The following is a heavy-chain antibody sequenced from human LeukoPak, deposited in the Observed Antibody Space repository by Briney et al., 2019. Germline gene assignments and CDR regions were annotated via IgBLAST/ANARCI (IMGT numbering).Heavy chain of an antibody. CDR2: ISSSSSYI. Sequence: ETLSLTCTVSGGSISSSSYYWGWIRQPPGKGLEWVSSISSSSSYIYYADSVKGRFTISRDNAKNSLYLQMNSLRAEDTAVYYCARDNDTMMVRGVFDYWGQGTLVTVSS. CDR3: ARDNDTMMVRGVFDY. D-gene: IGHD3-10*01. J-gene: IGHJ4*02. CDR1: GGSISSSS. V-gene: IGHV3-21*01.